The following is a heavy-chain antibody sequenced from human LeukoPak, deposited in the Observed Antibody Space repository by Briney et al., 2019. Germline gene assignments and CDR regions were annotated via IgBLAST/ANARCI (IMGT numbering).Heavy chain of an antibody. CDR2: ISSSSNYI. V-gene: IGHV3-21*01. CDR3: ARATSNVVVVPAAVDY. CDR1: GFTFNKYS. D-gene: IGHD2-2*01. Sequence: PGGSLRLSCAASGFTFNKYSMNWVRQAPGKGLEWVSSISSSSNYIYNADSVKGRFTISRDNAKNSLYLQMNSLRVEDTAVYYCARATSNVVVVPAAVDYWGQGTLVTVSS. J-gene: IGHJ4*02.